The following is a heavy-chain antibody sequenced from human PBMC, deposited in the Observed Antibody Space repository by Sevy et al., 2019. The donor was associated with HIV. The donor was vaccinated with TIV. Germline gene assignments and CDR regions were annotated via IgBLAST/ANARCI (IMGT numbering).Heavy chain of an antibody. CDR1: GGSISSGDYY. D-gene: IGHD3-22*01. V-gene: IGHV4-30-4*01. CDR2: IYYSGRT. CDR3: ARESSSSYDTTNAFDI. Sequence: SETLSLTCTVSGGSISSGDYYWSWIRQPPGKGLEWIGYIYYSGRTYYNPSLKSRVTISVDTSKNQFSLKLSSVTAADTAVYYCARESSSSYDTTNAFDIWGQGTMVTVSS. J-gene: IGHJ3*02.